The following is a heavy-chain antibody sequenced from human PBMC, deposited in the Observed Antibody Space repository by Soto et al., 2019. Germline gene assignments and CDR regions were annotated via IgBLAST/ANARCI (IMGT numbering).Heavy chain of an antibody. CDR3: ARVASIAAFY. D-gene: IGHD6-6*01. CDR2: IKQDGGEK. Sequence: EVQLVESGGGLVQPGGSLRLSCAASGFTLSGYWKSWVRQAPGKGLEWVANIKQDGGEKFYVDSVKGRFTISRDNARNSLSLQMYSLRAEDTALYYCARVASIAAFYWGQGTLVTVSS. J-gene: IGHJ4*02. V-gene: IGHV3-7*05. CDR1: GFTLSGYW.